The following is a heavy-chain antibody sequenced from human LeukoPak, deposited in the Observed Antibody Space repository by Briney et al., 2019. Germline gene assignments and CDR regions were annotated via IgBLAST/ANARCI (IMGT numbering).Heavy chain of an antibody. CDR2: IDWDDDK. Sequence: SGPALVKPPQTLTLTCTFSGFSLSTSGMCVSWIRQPPGKALEWLALIDWDDDKYYSTSLKTRLTISKDTSKNQVVLTMTNMDPLDTATYYCARTPPYYYDSQYYFDYWGQGTLVTVSS. D-gene: IGHD3-22*01. CDR1: GFSLSTSGMC. CDR3: ARTPPYYYDSQYYFDY. V-gene: IGHV2-70*01. J-gene: IGHJ4*02.